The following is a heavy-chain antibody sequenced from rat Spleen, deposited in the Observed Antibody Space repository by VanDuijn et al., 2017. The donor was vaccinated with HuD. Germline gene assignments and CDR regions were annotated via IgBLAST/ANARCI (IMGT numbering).Heavy chain of an antibody. V-gene: IGHV2S30*01. CDR1: GFSLMDYS. Sequence: QVQLKESGPGLVQPSQTLSLTCTVSGFSLMDYSVHWVRQPPGKGLEWMGRMKYDGDTYYNSALNSRLSISRDTSKSQVFLKMNSLQTEDTAIYFCGRDEYRNNWGFAYWGQGTLVTVTS. J-gene: IGHJ3*01. D-gene: IGHD1-5*01. CDR2: MKYDGDT. CDR3: GRDEYRNNWGFAY.